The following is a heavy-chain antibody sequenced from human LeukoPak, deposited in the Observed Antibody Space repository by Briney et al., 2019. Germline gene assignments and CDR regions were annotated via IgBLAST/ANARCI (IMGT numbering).Heavy chain of an antibody. CDR1: GGSISSGGYS. Sequence: SETLSLTCAVSGGSISSGGYSWSCIRQPPGKGLEWIGYIYHSGSTYYDPSLMSRVTISVDRSKNQFSLKLSSVTAADTAVYYCAKSPGDYCSGGSCSVGMDVWGQGTTVTVSS. CDR3: AKSPGDYCSGGSCSVGMDV. D-gene: IGHD2-15*01. V-gene: IGHV4-30-2*01. J-gene: IGHJ6*02. CDR2: IYHSGST.